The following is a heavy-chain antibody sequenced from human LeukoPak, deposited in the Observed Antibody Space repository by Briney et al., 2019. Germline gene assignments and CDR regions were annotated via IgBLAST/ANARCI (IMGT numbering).Heavy chain of an antibody. CDR3: AKDLTPGGDSSGSGNY. V-gene: IGHV3-23*01. D-gene: IGHD3-22*01. CDR1: GFTFSSYA. Sequence: GGSLRLSCAASGFTFSSYAMSWVRQAPGKGLEWVSAISGSGGSTYYADSVKGRFTISRDNSKNTLYLQMNSLRAEDTAVYYCAKDLTPGGDSSGSGNYWGQGTLVTVSS. J-gene: IGHJ4*02. CDR2: ISGSGGST.